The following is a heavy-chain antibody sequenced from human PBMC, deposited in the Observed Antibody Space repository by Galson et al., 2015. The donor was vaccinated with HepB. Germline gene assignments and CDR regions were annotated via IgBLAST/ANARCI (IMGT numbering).Heavy chain of an antibody. CDR3: ARGRLFGPLYYESSGFHLDS. V-gene: IGHV1-18*04. D-gene: IGHD3-22*01. CDR2: IRGHNGKT. Sequence: SVKVSCKASGYTFTSYVISWVRQAPGQGLEWMGWIRGHNGKTNYAQELQDRVTMTTVTPTSTAYMELTSLRYGDTAVYYCARGRLFGPLYYESSGFHLDSWGQGTLVTVSS. CDR1: GYTFTSYV. J-gene: IGHJ4*02.